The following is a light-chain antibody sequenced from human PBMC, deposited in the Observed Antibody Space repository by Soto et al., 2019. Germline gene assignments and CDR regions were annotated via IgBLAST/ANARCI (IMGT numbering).Light chain of an antibody. J-gene: IGKJ5*01. CDR3: QQRSNWLIT. V-gene: IGKV3-11*01. Sequence: EIVLTQSPATLSLSPGESATLSCRASQSISTYLAWYQQKPGQAPRLLIYDASKRITGIPARFSGSGSGTDFTLTISGLEPEDFAVYYCQQRSNWLITFGQGTRLEI. CDR1: QSISTY. CDR2: DAS.